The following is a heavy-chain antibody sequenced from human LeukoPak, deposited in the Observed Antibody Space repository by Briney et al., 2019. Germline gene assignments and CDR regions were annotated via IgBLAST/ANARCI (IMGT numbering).Heavy chain of an antibody. Sequence: ASVKVSCKSSGYTFSDYFVHWVRQAPGQGLEWMGWINHKKGSKLYAQSFQGRVTMTRDTSISATYMELNSLRSDDTAVYYCTRGYEYGWFDPWGQGTLVTVSS. CDR2: INHKKGSK. CDR3: TRGYEYGWFDP. J-gene: IGHJ5*02. V-gene: IGHV1-2*02. D-gene: IGHD3-16*01. CDR1: GYTFSDYF.